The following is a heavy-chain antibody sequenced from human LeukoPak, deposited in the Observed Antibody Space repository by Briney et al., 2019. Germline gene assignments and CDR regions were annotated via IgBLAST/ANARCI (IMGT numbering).Heavy chain of an antibody. V-gene: IGHV3-21*01. CDR1: GFTFSSYS. D-gene: IGHD2-2*01. CDR3: ASHLLDLGYCSSTSCPDAFDI. CDR2: ISSSSSYI. Sequence: GGSLRLSCAASGFTFSSYSMNWVRQAPGKGLEWVSSISSSSSYIYYADSLKGRFTISRDNAKNSLYLQMNSLRADDTAVYYCASHLLDLGYCSSTSCPDAFDIWGQGTMVTASS. J-gene: IGHJ3*02.